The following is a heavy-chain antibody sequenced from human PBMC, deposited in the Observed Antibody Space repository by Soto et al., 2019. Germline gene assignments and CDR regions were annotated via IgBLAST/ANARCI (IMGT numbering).Heavy chain of an antibody. V-gene: IGHV3-23*01. CDR3: ARDPSPGSADY. CDR2: ISASGGST. J-gene: IGHJ4*02. D-gene: IGHD3-10*01. CDR1: GFTFSSYA. Sequence: EVQLLESGGDLVQPGGSLRLSCAASGFTFSSYAMNWVRQAPGKGLEWVSTISASGGSTYYTDSVRGRFTSSRDNSKNTLSMHMHSLRAEDTAVYFCARDPSPGSADYWGQGTLVTGSS.